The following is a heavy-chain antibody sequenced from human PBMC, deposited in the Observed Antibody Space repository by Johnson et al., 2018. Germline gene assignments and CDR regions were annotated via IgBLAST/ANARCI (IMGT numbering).Heavy chain of an antibody. CDR2: IIPIFGTA. Sequence: QVQLVQSGAEVKKPGSSVKVSCKASGGTFSSYAISWVRQAPGQGLEWMGGIIPIFGTANYAQKFQGRVTITADESTSTAYMELSSLRSEDTAVYYCARVMDTRGYCSSTSCYPGGDAFDIWGQGTMVTVSS. D-gene: IGHD2-2*01. V-gene: IGHV1-69*01. CDR3: ARVMDTRGYCSSTSCYPGGDAFDI. CDR1: GGTFSSYA. J-gene: IGHJ3*02.